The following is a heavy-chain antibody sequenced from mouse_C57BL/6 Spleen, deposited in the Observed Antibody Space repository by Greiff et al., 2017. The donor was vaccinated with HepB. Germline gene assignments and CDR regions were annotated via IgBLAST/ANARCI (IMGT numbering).Heavy chain of an antibody. CDR3: TRELTGHWYFDV. CDR2: IDPETGGT. V-gene: IGHV1-15*01. CDR1: GYTFTDYE. J-gene: IGHJ1*03. Sequence: VQRVESGAELVRPGASVTLSCKASGYTFTDYEMHWVKQTPVHGLEWIGAIDPETGGTAYNQKFKGKAILTADKSSSTAYMELRSLTSEDSAVYYCTRELTGHWYFDVWGTGTTVTVSS. D-gene: IGHD4-1*01.